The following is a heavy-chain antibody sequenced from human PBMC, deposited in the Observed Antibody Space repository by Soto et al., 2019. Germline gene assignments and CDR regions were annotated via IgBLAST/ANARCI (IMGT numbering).Heavy chain of an antibody. CDR1: GFTFSSYA. V-gene: IGHV3-23*01. CDR3: ARCREEYSYATYYFDY. J-gene: IGHJ4*02. D-gene: IGHD5-18*01. Sequence: PGGSLRLSCAASGFTFSSYAMSWVRQAPGKGLEWVSSMSGAGRSSYDADSVKGRFTISRDNSKNTLYLQMNSLRAEDTAVYYCARCREEYSYATYYFDYWGQGTLVTVSS. CDR2: MSGAGRSS.